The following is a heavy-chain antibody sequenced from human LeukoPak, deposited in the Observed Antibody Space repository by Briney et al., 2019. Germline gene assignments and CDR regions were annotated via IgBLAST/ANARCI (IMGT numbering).Heavy chain of an antibody. CDR3: ARGHYDILTGYSLAPDY. J-gene: IGHJ4*02. D-gene: IGHD3-9*01. CDR2: MNPNSGNT. Sequence: ASVKVSCKASGYTFTSYDINWVRQATGQGLEWMGWMNPNSGNTGYAQKFQGRVTMTRNTSISTAYMELSRLRSEDTAVYYCARGHYDILTGYSLAPDYWGQGTLVTVSS. CDR1: GYTFTSYD. V-gene: IGHV1-8*01.